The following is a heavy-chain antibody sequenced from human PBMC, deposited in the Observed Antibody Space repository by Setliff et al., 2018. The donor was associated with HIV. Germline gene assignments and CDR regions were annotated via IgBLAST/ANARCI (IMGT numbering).Heavy chain of an antibody. CDR1: GGSISSSSYY. CDR3: ARGRGSSSSWPIDY. CDR2: IYYSGST. J-gene: IGHJ4*02. V-gene: IGHV4-39*07. D-gene: IGHD6-13*01. Sequence: LSLTCTVSGGSISSSSYYWGWIRQPPGKGLEWIGSIYYSGSTYYNPSLKSRVSMSVDTSENQFSLKLSSVTAADTAVYFCARGRGSSSSWPIDYWGQGTLVTVSS.